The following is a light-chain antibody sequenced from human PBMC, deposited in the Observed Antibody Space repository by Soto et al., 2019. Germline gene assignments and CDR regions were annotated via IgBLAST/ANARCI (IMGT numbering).Light chain of an antibody. CDR2: SSD. J-gene: IGLJ3*02. CDR3: VAWDDSLNGWV. CDR1: TSSIGSNS. Sequence: SVLTQPPSASGTPGQRVTISCSGSTSSIGSNSVNWYQQLPGTAPKLLLYSSDRRPSGVPDRFSGSKSGTSASLAINGLQPEDEADYYCVAWDDSLNGWVFGGGTKLTVL. V-gene: IGLV1-44*01.